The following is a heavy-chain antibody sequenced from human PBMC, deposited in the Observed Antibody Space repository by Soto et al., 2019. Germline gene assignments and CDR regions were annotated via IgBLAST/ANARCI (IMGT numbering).Heavy chain of an antibody. V-gene: IGHV4-39*01. Sequence: SETLSLTCTVSGGSSRSSSYYWGWIRQPPGKGLERIGSIYYSGSTFYNPSLKSRVTISVDTSKNQFSLKLSSVTAADTAVYYCATFYGDYVSYWGQGTLVTVSS. D-gene: IGHD4-17*01. CDR2: IYYSGST. J-gene: IGHJ4*02. CDR3: ATFYGDYVSY. CDR1: GGSSRSSSYY.